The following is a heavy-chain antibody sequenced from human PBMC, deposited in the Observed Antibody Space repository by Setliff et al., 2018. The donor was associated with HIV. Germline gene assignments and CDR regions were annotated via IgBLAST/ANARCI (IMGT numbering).Heavy chain of an antibody. V-gene: IGHV3-74*03. D-gene: IGHD3-22*01. CDR3: ARDLSYDYDRSSDTSDY. CDR2: INSDGTST. J-gene: IGHJ4*02. CDR1: GFTFSPYW. Sequence: SCAASGFTFSPYWMHWVRQAPGKGLVWVSRINSDGTSTTYADSVKGRFTISRDNAKNTLYLQMNSLRAEDTAVYYCARDLSYDYDRSSDTSDYWGQGTLVTVSS.